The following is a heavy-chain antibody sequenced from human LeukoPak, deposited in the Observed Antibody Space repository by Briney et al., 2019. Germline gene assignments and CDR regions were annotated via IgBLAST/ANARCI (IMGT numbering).Heavy chain of an antibody. V-gene: IGHV3-48*01. J-gene: IGHJ4*02. CDR2: ISSSSKII. Sequence: GGSLRLSCAASGFTFSSYSMNWVRQAPGKGLEWVSFISSSSKIIYYADSVKGRFTISRDNAKNSLYLQMNSLRAEDTAVYYCAKDKFLSGSYRSGFEYWGQGTLVTVSS. CDR1: GFTFSSYS. D-gene: IGHD1-26*01. CDR3: AKDKFLSGSYRSGFEY.